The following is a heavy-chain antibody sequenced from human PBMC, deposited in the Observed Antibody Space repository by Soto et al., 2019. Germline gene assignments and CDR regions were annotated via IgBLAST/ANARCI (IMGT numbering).Heavy chain of an antibody. Sequence: GASVKVSCKASGYTFTSYAMHWVRQAPGQRLEWMGWINAGNANTKYSQKFQGRVTITRDTSASTAYMELSSLRSEDTAVYYCARNLMDYDILTCYYLPYHLAFWGQGTLVPVSS. D-gene: IGHD3-9*01. CDR2: INAGNANT. V-gene: IGHV1-3*01. CDR1: GYTFTSYA. J-gene: IGHJ1*01. CDR3: ARNLMDYDILTCYYLPYHLAF.